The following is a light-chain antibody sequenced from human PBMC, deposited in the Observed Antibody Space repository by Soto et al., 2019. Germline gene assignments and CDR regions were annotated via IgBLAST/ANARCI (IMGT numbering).Light chain of an antibody. V-gene: IGKV1-39*01. J-gene: IGKJ1*01. CDR1: QSISSW. Sequence: DMQLTQAPSTLSASVGDRVTITGRASQSISSWLSWYQHKPGKAPNLLIYAASSLQSGVPSRFSGSGSGTDFTLTISSLQPEDFATYYCQQHYNTPRTFGQGTNVDIK. CDR2: AAS. CDR3: QQHYNTPRT.